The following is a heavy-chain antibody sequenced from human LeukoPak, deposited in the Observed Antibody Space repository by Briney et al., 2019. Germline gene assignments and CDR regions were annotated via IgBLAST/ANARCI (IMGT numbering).Heavy chain of an antibody. J-gene: IGHJ4*02. Sequence: GGSLRLSCAASGFTFSSYGMHWVRQAPGKGLEWVAVISYDGSNKYYADSVKGRFTISRDNSKNTLYLQMNSLRAEDTAVYYCARANIVVVPAANYWGQGTLVTVSS. D-gene: IGHD2-2*01. CDR2: ISYDGSNK. CDR1: GFTFSSYG. V-gene: IGHV3-30*19. CDR3: ARANIVVVPAANY.